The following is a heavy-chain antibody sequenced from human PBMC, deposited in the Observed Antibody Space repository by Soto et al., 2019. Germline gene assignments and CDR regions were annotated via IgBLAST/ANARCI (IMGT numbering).Heavy chain of an antibody. CDR2: IIPIFGTA. J-gene: IGHJ6*02. CDR1: GGTFSSYA. D-gene: IGHD1-7*01. V-gene: IGHV1-69*13. Sequence: GASVKVSCKASGGTFSSYAISWVRQAPGQGLEWMGGIIPIFGTANYAQKFQGRVTITADESTSTAYMELSSLRSEDTAVYYCARAKITGTTVSYYYYGMDVWGQGTTVTVSS. CDR3: ARAKITGTTVSYYYYGMDV.